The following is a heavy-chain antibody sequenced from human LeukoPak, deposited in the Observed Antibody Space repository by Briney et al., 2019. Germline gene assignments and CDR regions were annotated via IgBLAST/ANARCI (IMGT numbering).Heavy chain of an antibody. CDR2: INPNSGGT. CDR1: GYTFTCYY. Sequence: ASVKVSCKASGYTFTCYYMHWVRQVPGQGLEWMGWINPNSGGTNYAQKFQGRVTMTRDTSISTAYMELSRLRSDDTAVYYCARDAKGNKPFDYWGQGTLVTVSS. V-gene: IGHV1-2*02. CDR3: ARDAKGNKPFDY. J-gene: IGHJ4*02. D-gene: IGHD1/OR15-1a*01.